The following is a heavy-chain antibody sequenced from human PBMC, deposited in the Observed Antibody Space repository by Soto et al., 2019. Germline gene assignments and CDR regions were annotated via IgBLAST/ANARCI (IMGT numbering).Heavy chain of an antibody. D-gene: IGHD3-3*01. CDR2: IIPIFGTA. CDR3: AGAGYDFWSGYGSDYYGMDV. J-gene: IGHJ6*02. CDR1: GGTFSSYA. V-gene: IGHV1-69*13. Sequence: SVKVSCKASGGTFSSYAISWVRQAPGQGLEWMGGIIPIFGTANYAQKLQGRVTITADESTSTAYMELSSLRSEDTAVYYCAGAGYDFWSGYGSDYYGMDVWGQGTTVTVSS.